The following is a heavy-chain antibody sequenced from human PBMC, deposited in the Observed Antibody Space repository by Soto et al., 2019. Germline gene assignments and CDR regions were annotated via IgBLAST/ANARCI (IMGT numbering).Heavy chain of an antibody. V-gene: IGHV4-39*01. D-gene: IGHD4-17*01. J-gene: IGHJ4*02. CDR3: ARHPLYYGGNVSG. CDR1: GGSISSSSYY. CDR2: IYYSGST. Sequence: SSETLSLTCTVSGGSISSSSYYWGWIRQPPGKGLEWIGSIYYSGSTYYNPSLKSRVTISVDTSKNQFSLKLSSVTAADTAVYYCARHPLYYGGNVSGWGQGTLVTDSS.